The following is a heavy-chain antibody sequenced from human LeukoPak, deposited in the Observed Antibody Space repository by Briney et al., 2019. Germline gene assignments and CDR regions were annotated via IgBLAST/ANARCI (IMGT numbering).Heavy chain of an antibody. CDR1: GFTFSSSN. Sequence: GSLRLPCVVSGFTFSSSNMNWVRHAPGRGLEGVSFINGDSSYIYYADSVKGRFTISRDNAKNSLSLQMNSLRAEDTAVYYCATEKNYGDYNAYGMDVWGQGTTVIVSS. CDR2: INGDSSYI. D-gene: IGHD4-17*01. V-gene: IGHV3-21*01. J-gene: IGHJ6*02. CDR3: ATEKNYGDYNAYGMDV.